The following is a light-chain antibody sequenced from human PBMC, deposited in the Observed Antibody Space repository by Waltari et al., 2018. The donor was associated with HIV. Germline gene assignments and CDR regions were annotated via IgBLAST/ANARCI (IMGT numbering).Light chain of an antibody. V-gene: IGLV2-14*01. CDR3: SSYTSSSTWV. CDR2: VVS. CDR1: RRDVGGYNY. J-gene: IGLJ3*02. Sequence: QSALTQPASVSGSPGQSITISCTGTRRDVGGYNYVSWYQQHPGKPPKLMIYVVSKRPSGVSNRFSGSKSGNTASLTISGLQAEDEADYYCSSYTSSSTWVFGGGTKLTVL.